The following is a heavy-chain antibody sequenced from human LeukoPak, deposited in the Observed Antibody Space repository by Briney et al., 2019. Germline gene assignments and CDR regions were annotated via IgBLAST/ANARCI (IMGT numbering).Heavy chain of an antibody. J-gene: IGHJ4*02. CDR3: AKDGGTGRIAATGADY. V-gene: IGHV3-30*18. CDR2: ISYDGSNK. Sequence: PWRSLRLSCAASGFTFNSYGMHWVRQAPGKGLEWVALISYDGSNKYYADSVKGRFTISRDISENTLYLQMNSLRAEDTAVYYCAKDGGTGRIAATGADYWGQGTLVTVSS. D-gene: IGHD6-25*01. CDR1: GFTFNSYG.